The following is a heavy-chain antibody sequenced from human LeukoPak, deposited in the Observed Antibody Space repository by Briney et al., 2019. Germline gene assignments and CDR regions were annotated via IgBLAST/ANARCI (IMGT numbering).Heavy chain of an antibody. Sequence: SVKVSRKASGGTFSSYAISWVRQAPGQGLEWMGGIIPIFGTANYSQKFQGRVTITTDESTSTAYMGLSSLRSEDTAVYYCARDQYGSGSGGFDYWGQGTLVTVSS. CDR2: IIPIFGTA. D-gene: IGHD3-10*01. CDR1: GGTFSSYA. V-gene: IGHV1-69*05. J-gene: IGHJ4*02. CDR3: ARDQYGSGSGGFDY.